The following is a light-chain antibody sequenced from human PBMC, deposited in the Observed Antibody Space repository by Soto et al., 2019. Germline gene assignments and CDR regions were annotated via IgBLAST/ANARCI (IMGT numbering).Light chain of an antibody. CDR3: AAWDDSPRGAV. J-gene: IGLJ2*01. CDR1: SSNIGRRF. V-gene: IGLV1-47*02. Sequence: QSVLTQPPSASATPGQRVTISCSGSSSNIGRRFVYWYQHLPGTAPKLLIYSNNQQPSGVPDRFSGSKSGTSASLAISGLRSDDEADDYCAAWDDSPRGAVFGVGTKLTVL. CDR2: SNN.